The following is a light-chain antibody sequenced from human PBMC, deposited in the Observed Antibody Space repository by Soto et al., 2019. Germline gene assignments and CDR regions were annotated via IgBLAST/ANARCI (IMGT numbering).Light chain of an antibody. J-gene: IGKJ4*01. Sequence: EIVMTQSPATLSVSPGERATLSCRASQSVSSNLAWYQQKSGQGPRLLIYGASRRATGIPAKFSGSDSGTEFTLTISSLQSEDFAVYYCQHYNIWPRTFGGGTKVEIK. V-gene: IGKV3-15*01. CDR3: QHYNIWPRT. CDR2: GAS. CDR1: QSVSSN.